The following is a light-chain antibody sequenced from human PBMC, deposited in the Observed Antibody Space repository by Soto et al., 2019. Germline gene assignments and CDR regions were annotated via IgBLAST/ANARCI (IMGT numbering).Light chain of an antibody. Sequence: MVLTQSPGTLASSPGERATLSCSASQSVSSNLAWYQQKPGQAPRLLIYGASTRATGIPARFSGSGSGTEFTLTISSLQSEDFAVYYCQQYNNWPLWKCGQGTKGDIK. CDR2: GAS. J-gene: IGKJ1*01. V-gene: IGKV3-15*01. CDR3: QQYNNWPLWK. CDR1: QSVSSN.